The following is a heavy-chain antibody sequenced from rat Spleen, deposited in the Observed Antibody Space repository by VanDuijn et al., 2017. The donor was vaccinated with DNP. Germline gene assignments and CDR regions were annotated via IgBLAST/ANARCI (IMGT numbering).Heavy chain of an antibody. CDR3: ARWVYATYYFRNWYFDF. D-gene: IGHD1-6*01. Sequence: EVQLQESGPGLVKPSQSLSLTCSVTGYSITSNYWAWIRKFPGNKMEWMGYINYSGGTGLNPSLKSRISITRETSKNQFFLHLNSVTTEYTATYDGARWVYATYYFRNWYFDFWGRGTMVAVSS. J-gene: IGHJ1*01. CDR1: GYSITSNY. CDR2: INYSGGT. V-gene: IGHV3-1*01.